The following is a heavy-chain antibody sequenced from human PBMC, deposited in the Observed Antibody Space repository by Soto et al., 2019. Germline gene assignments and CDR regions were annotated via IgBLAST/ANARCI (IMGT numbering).Heavy chain of an antibody. V-gene: IGHV3-30-3*01. CDR1: GFTFSSYA. J-gene: IGHJ6*02. D-gene: IGHD2-2*01. Sequence: PGGSLRLSCAASGFTFSSYAMHWVRQAPGKGLEWVAVISYDGSNKYYADSVKGRFTISRDNSKNTLYLQMNSLRAEDTAVYYCAREIDIVVVPAAISSYYYYGMDVWGQGTTVTVSS. CDR3: AREIDIVVVPAAISSYYYYGMDV. CDR2: ISYDGSNK.